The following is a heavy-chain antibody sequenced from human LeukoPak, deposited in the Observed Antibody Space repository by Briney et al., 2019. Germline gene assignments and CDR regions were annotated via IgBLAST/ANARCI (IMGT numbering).Heavy chain of an antibody. CDR3: AKDLYCSGGSCYYGMDV. Sequence: GGSLRLSCAASGFTFSSYGMHWVRQAPGKGLEWVAFIRYDGSNKYYADSVKGRFTISRDNSKNTLYLQMNSLRDEETAVYYCAKDLYCSGGSCYYGMDVWGQGTTVTVSS. D-gene: IGHD2-15*01. J-gene: IGHJ6*02. V-gene: IGHV3-30*02. CDR1: GFTFSSYG. CDR2: IRYDGSNK.